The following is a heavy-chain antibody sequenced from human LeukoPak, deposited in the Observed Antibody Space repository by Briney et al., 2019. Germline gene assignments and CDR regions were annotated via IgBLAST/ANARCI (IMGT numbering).Heavy chain of an antibody. CDR2: INSDGSIT. Sequence: WGSLRLSCAASGFTFSSYWRHWVRQAPGKGLVWVSLINSDGSITIFPHSAKGRFTISRHNAENTLYLQMNSLRAEDTAMYYCARGYSYNDYWGQKTVHRLF. CDR3: ARGYSYNDY. V-gene: IGHV3-74*01. J-gene: IGHJ4*02. D-gene: IGHD3-10*01. CDR1: GFTFSSYW.